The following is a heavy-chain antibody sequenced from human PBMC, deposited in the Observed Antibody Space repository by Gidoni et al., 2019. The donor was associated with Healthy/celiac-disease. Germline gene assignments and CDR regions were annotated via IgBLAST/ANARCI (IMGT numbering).Heavy chain of an antibody. CDR3: AKDREMATIGELDY. D-gene: IGHD5-12*01. CDR2: ISGSGGST. J-gene: IGHJ4*02. Sequence: EVQLLESGGGLVQPGGSLRLSCAASGFPFSSYARSWVRQAPGKGLAWVSAISGSGGSTYYADSVKGRFTISRDNSKNTLYLQMNSLRAEDTAVYYCAKDREMATIGELDYWGQGTLVTVSS. V-gene: IGHV3-23*01. CDR1: GFPFSSYA.